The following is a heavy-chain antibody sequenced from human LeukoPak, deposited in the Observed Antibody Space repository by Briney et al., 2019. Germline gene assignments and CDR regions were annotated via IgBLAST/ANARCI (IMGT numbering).Heavy chain of an antibody. D-gene: IGHD1-1*01. Sequence: PGGSLTLSCGGSGFTFSDYYMNWIRQPPGKGLEWVSYISSSGSSIYQADSVKGRFTISRDNAKNSLYLQMNSLRAEDTAVYYCATASAITSPGTFEHWGQGTLVTVSS. CDR3: ATASAITSPGTFEH. CDR1: GFTFSDYY. CDR2: ISSSGSSI. V-gene: IGHV3-11*01. J-gene: IGHJ1*01.